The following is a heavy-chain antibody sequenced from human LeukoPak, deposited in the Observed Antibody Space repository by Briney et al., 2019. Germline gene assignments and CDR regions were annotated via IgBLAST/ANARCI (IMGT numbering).Heavy chain of an antibody. CDR1: GYTFTSYG. J-gene: IGHJ4*02. CDR3: ARDYDILTGYRHVDY. CDR2: IIAYNGNT. D-gene: IGHD3-9*01. V-gene: IGHV1-18*01. Sequence: GASVKVSCRASGYTFTSYGFSWVRQATGQGLEWMVWIIAYNGNTNYAQKLEGRVTMTTDTSTSTAYMELRSLRSDDTGVYYCARDYDILTGYRHVDYWGQGTLVTVSS.